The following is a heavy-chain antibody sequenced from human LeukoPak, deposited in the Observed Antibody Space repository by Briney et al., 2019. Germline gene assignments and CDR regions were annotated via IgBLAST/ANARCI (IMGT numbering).Heavy chain of an antibody. CDR1: AFTVSSNH. CDR3: ARGPISSLAFDY. Sequence: TGGCLRLSCAASAFTVSSNHMSWVRQAPGKGLEWVSLMRSGWGPYHPDSVKGRFTISRDNCKNTLYLQMNSLRAEDTAVYYCARGPISSLAFDYWGKGTLVTLST. J-gene: IGHJ4*02. V-gene: IGHV3-66*01. CDR2: MRSGWGP. D-gene: IGHD3-3*02.